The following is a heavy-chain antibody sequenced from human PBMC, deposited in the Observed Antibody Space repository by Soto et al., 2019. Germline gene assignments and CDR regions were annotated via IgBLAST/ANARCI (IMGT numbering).Heavy chain of an antibody. CDR2: ISGYNGNT. Sequence: QVQLVQSGPEVRKPGASVKVSCKASGYIFSRYGISWVRQAPGQGLEWMAWISGYNGNTKFGERVQGRVNVTPDTSTSTAYMEWRSLRSDDTAVYYCASEAAAERNYYVLDVWGQGTTVIVSS. CDR3: ASEAAAERNYYVLDV. V-gene: IGHV1-18*04. CDR1: GYIFSRYG. J-gene: IGHJ6*02. D-gene: IGHD6-13*01.